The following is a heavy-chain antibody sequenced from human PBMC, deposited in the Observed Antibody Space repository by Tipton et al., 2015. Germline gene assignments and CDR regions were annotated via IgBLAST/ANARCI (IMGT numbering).Heavy chain of an antibody. Sequence: GSLRLSCAASGFTFSSYALNWVRQAPGKGLEWVASISGSGTSTLYADSVKGRFTISRDNSENTVFLHMNSLSAEDTAVYYCAMRLDLHRGGHYYFGMDVWGQGTTVTVSS. CDR1: GFTFSSYA. CDR2: ISGSGTST. D-gene: IGHD1-1*01. V-gene: IGHV3-23*01. CDR3: AMRLDLHRGGHYYFGMDV. J-gene: IGHJ6*02.